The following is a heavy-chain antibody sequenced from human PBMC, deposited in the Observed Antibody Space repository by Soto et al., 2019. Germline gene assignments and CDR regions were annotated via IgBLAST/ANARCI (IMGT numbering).Heavy chain of an antibody. CDR3: ARGIVASDY. V-gene: IGHV4-34*01. J-gene: IGHJ4*02. CDR1: GGSVSGYY. CDR2: INHSGST. D-gene: IGHD5-12*01. Sequence: QVQLQQWGAGLLKPSETLSLTCAVYGGSVSGYYWSWIRQPPGKGLEWIGEINHSGSTNYNPSLRKRVTRSVATSKNQFSLKLSSVTAADTAVYYCARGIVASDYWGQGTLVTVSS.